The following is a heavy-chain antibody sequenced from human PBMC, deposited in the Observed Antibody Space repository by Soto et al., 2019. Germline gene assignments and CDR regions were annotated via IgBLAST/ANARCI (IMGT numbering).Heavy chain of an antibody. CDR3: TSDLCSWELLPKYYSDY. V-gene: IGHV3-15*07. CDR1: GFTFSNAW. D-gene: IGHD1-26*01. Sequence: GGSLRLSCAASGFTFSNAWMNWVRQAPGKGLEWVGRIKSKTDGGTTDYAAPVKGRFTISRDDSKNTLYLQMNSLKTEDTAVYYCTSDLCSWELLPKYYSDYWGQGTLSPSPQ. CDR2: IKSKTDGGTT. J-gene: IGHJ4*02.